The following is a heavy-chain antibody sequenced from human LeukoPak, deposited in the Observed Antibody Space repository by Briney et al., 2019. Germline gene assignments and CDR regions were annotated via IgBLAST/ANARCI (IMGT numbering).Heavy chain of an antibody. CDR3: ARRSRDGYNLGY. CDR2: INHSGST. Sequence: SETLSLTCAVYGGSFSGYYWSWIRQPPGKGLEWIGEINHSGSTNYNPSLKSRVTISVDTSKNQFSLKLSSVTAADTAVYYCARRSRDGYNLGYWGQGTLVTVSS. D-gene: IGHD5-24*01. V-gene: IGHV4-34*01. CDR1: GGSFSGYY. J-gene: IGHJ4*02.